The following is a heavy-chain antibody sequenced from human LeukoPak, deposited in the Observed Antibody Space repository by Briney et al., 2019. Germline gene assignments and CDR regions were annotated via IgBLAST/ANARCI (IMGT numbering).Heavy chain of an antibody. CDR2: IYNGRST. D-gene: IGHD2-8*01. V-gene: IGHV4-39*07. CDR3: ARDIGGRYSWYYFDY. J-gene: IGHJ4*02. CDR1: GGSISSSSYY. Sequence: PSETLSLTCTVSGGSISSSSYYWGWIRQPPGKGLEWIGSIYNGRSTYYNPSLKSRVTISVDTSKNHFSLKMSSVTAADTAVYYCARDIGGRYSWYYFDYWGRGTLVTVSS.